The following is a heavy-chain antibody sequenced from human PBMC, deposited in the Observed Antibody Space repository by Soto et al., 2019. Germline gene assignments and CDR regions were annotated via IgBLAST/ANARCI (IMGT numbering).Heavy chain of an antibody. CDR1: GGSISSGGYY. D-gene: IGHD2-15*01. CDR3: ARVVSVSVVVVAATHWFDP. Sequence: PSETLSLTCTVSGGSISSGGYYWSWIRQHPGKGLEWIGYIYYSGSTYYNPSLKSRVTISVDTSKNQFSLKLSSVTAADTAVYYCARVVSVSVVVVAATHWFDPWGQGTLVTVSS. V-gene: IGHV4-31*03. J-gene: IGHJ5*02. CDR2: IYYSGST.